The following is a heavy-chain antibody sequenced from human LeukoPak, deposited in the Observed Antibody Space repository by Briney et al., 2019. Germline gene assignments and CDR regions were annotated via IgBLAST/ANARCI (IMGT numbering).Heavy chain of an antibody. CDR3: ARDPGGNGDS. V-gene: IGHV4-38-2*02. Sequence: PSETLSLTCAVSSYSISGGYYWGWIRQPPGKGLEWIGRIYYTGSADYNPSLKSRVTMSVDTPKNQLSLRLSSVTAADTAVYYCARDPGGNGDSWGPGTLVTVSS. D-gene: IGHD1-14*01. CDR1: SYSISGGYY. J-gene: IGHJ4*02. CDR2: IYYTGSA.